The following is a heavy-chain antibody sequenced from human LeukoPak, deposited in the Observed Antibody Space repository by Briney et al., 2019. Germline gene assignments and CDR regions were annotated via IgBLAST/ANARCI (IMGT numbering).Heavy chain of an antibody. D-gene: IGHD6-19*01. CDR2: INHSGST. CDR3: AREGRIAVAAFDY. CDR1: GGSFSGYY. J-gene: IGHJ4*02. V-gene: IGHV4-34*01. Sequence: SETLSLTCAVYGGSFSGYYWSWIRQPPGKGLEWIGEINHSGSTNYNPSLKSRVTISVDTSKNQFSLKLSSVTAADTAVYYCAREGRIAVAAFDYWGQGTLVTVSS.